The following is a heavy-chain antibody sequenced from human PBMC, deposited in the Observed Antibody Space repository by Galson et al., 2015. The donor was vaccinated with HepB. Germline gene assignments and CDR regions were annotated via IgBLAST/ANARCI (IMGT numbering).Heavy chain of an antibody. CDR3: ARGSGWPGRLDY. CDR1: GYTFTSYG. Sequence: SVKVSCKASGYTFTSYGISWVRQAPGQGLEWMGWINAGNGNTKYSQKFQGRVTITRDTSASTAYMELSSLRSEDTAVYYCARGSGWPGRLDYWGQGTLVTVSS. J-gene: IGHJ4*02. CDR2: INAGNGNT. D-gene: IGHD6-19*01. V-gene: IGHV1-18*04.